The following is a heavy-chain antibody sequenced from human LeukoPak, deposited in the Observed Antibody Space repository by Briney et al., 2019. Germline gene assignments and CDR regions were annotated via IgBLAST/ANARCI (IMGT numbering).Heavy chain of an antibody. Sequence: ASVKVSCKVSGYTLTEISMHWVRQAPGKGLEWLGGFDPIDDEKIYAQIFQGRVTMTEDTSTDTAFMELSSLRSDDTAVYHCATPAGDSSGYYLAGFDYWGQGTLVTVSS. CDR1: GYTLTEIS. CDR3: ATPAGDSSGYYLAGFDY. D-gene: IGHD3-22*01. CDR2: FDPIDDEK. V-gene: IGHV1-24*01. J-gene: IGHJ4*02.